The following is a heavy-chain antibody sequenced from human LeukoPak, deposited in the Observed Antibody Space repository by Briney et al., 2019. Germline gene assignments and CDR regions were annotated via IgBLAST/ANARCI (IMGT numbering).Heavy chain of an antibody. D-gene: IGHD6-6*01. CDR1: GYTFTSYG. J-gene: IGHJ6*02. Sequence: GASVKVSCKASGYTFTSYGISWVRQAPGQGLEWMGWISAYNGNTNYAQKFQGRVTITADESTSTAYMELSSLRSEDTAVYYCARRIAAHYGMDVWGQGTTVTVSS. CDR2: ISAYNGNT. V-gene: IGHV1-18*01. CDR3: ARRIAAHYGMDV.